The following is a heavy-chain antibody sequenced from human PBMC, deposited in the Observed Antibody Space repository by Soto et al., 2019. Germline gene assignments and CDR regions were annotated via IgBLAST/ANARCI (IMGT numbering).Heavy chain of an antibody. CDR2: INAGNGNT. D-gene: IGHD2-2*01. CDR1: GYTFSSYA. Sequence: QVQLVQSGAEVKKPGASVKVSCKASGYTFSSYAMHWVRQAPGQRLEWMGWINAGNGNTKYSQKFQGRVTITRDTSASTGYMELSSLRSEDTAVYYCASAIVVVPAATFGYAFDIWGQGTMVTVSS. V-gene: IGHV1-3*01. J-gene: IGHJ3*02. CDR3: ASAIVVVPAATFGYAFDI.